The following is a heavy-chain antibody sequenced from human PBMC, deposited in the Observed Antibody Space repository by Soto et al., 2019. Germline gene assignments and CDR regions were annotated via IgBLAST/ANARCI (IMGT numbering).Heavy chain of an antibody. J-gene: IGHJ4*02. V-gene: IGHV1-2*02. Sequence: ASVKVSCKASGHTFTGHHIHGVRQAPGQGLEWMGLIDLDIGDTKYAQKFQGRVTSTSDTSITTAYMELRGLRSDDTAAYYRAIETTGTAGFDYWGQGTLVTVSS. CDR3: AIETTGTAGFDY. D-gene: IGHD2-21*02. CDR1: GHTFTGHH. CDR2: IDLDIGDT.